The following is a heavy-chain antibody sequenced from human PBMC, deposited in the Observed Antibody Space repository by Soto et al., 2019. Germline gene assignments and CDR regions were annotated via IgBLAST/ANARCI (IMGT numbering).Heavy chain of an antibody. D-gene: IGHD2-15*01. CDR3: ARDGYCSGGSCYSALFF. Sequence: GGSLRLSCAASGFTFSDYYMSWIRQAPGKGLEWVSYITSSGSTIYYADSVKGRFTISRDNPKNSLHLQMNSLRAEDTAVYYCARDGYCSGGSCYSALFFWGQGTLVTVSS. J-gene: IGHJ4*02. CDR2: ITSSGSTI. V-gene: IGHV3-11*01. CDR1: GFTFSDYY.